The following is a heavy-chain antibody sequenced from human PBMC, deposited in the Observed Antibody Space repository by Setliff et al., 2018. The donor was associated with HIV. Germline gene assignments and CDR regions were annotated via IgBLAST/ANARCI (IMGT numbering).Heavy chain of an antibody. CDR1: GFTFSRYW. D-gene: IGHD3-22*01. CDR2: IKQDGSEK. J-gene: IGHJ2*01. V-gene: IGHV3-7*01. CDR3: ARARKGYYERYWHFDL. Sequence: GESLKISCAASGFTFSRYWMSWVRQAPGKGLEWVANIKQDGSEKYYVDSVKGRFTISRDNAKNSLYLQMNSLRAEDTAVYYCARARKGYYERYWHFDLWGRGTLVTVSS.